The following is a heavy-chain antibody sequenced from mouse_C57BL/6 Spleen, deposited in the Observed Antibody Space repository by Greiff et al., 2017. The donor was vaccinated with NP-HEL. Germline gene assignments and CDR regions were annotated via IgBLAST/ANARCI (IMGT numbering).Heavy chain of an antibody. V-gene: IGHV4-1*01. CDR3: ARRGITTVVATRNFDY. Sequence: AAAGIDFSRYWMSWVRRAPGKGLEWIGEINPDSSTINYAPSLKDKFIISRDNAKNTLYLQMSKVRSEDTALYYCARRGITTVVATRNFDYWGQGTTLTVSS. CDR2: INPDSSTI. D-gene: IGHD1-1*01. J-gene: IGHJ2*01. CDR1: GIDFSRYW.